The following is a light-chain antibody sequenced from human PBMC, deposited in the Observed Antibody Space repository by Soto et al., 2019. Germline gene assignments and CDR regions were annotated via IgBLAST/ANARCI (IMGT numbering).Light chain of an antibody. J-gene: IGKJ1*01. CDR1: QSISTS. Sequence: DIQMTQSPSSLSASVGDRVTITCRASQSISTSLCWFQQKPGRAPKLLISDASTLQSGVPSRFSGSGFGTDFTLTISSLRPEDIATYFCQQSNSAPPWTFGQGTKVEIK. V-gene: IGKV1-39*01. CDR2: DAS. CDR3: QQSNSAPPWT.